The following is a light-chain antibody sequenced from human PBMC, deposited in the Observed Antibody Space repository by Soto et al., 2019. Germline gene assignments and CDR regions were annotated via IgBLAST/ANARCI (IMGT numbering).Light chain of an antibody. CDR2: EVS. Sequence: QSALTQPASVSGSPGQSITISCTGTSSDVGAYDSVSWYQQYPGKTPKVMISEVSNRPSGVSNRFSGSKSGNTASLTISGLQAEDEADYYCSSYTSSSTYVFGTGTKLTVL. J-gene: IGLJ1*01. CDR1: SSDVGAYDS. V-gene: IGLV2-14*01. CDR3: SSYTSSSTYV.